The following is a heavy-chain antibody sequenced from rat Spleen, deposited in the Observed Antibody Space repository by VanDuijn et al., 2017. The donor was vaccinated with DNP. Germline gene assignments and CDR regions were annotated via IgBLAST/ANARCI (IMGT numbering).Heavy chain of an antibody. CDR3: AKGMYTTGWGAY. J-gene: IGHJ3*01. V-gene: IGHV5-58*01. CDR2: INTDGGST. Sequence: EVQLVETGGGLVQPGRSLKLSCVASGFTFSSSWMYWIRQAPGKGLAWVSSINTDGGSTYYPDSVKGRFTISRDNAENTVYLQMNSLRSEDTATYYCAKGMYTTGWGAYWGQGTLVTVSS. CDR1: GFTFSSSW. D-gene: IGHD1-6*01.